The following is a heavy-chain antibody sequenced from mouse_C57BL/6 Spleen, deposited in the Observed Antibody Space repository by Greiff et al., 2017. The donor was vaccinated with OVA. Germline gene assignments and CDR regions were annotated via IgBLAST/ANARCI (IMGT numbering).Heavy chain of an antibody. CDR3: ARVQLGRGYAMDY. CDR1: GYTFTSYW. J-gene: IGHJ4*01. Sequence: QVQLQQPGAELVKPGASVKLSCKASGYTFTSYWMHWVKQRPGQGLEWIGMIHPNSGSTNYNEKFKSKATLTVDKSSSTAYMQLSSLTSEDSAVYYFARVQLGRGYAMDYWGQGTSVTVSS. CDR2: IHPNSGST. V-gene: IGHV1-64*01. D-gene: IGHD4-1*02.